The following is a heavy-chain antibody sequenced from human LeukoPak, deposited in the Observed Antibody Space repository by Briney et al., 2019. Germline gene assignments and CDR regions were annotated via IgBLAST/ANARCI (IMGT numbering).Heavy chain of an antibody. CDR1: GFTFSSYS. J-gene: IGHJ4*02. Sequence: GGSLRLSCAASGFTFSSYSMNWVRQAPGKGLEWVSSISTSSNYIYYADSLKGRFTISRDNAKNSLYLQMNSLRAEDTAVYYCARGYYDVLTGPASPNDYWGQGTLVTVSS. CDR3: ARGYYDVLTGPASPNDY. V-gene: IGHV3-21*01. D-gene: IGHD3-9*01. CDR2: ISTSSNYI.